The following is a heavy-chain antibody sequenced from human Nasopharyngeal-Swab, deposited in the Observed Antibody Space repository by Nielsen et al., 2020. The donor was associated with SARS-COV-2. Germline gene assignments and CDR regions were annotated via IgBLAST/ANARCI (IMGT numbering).Heavy chain of an antibody. Sequence: GESLKISRAASGFTFSSYAMSWVRQAPGKGLEWVSAISGSGGSTYYADSVKGRFTISRDNSKNTLYLQMNSLRAEDTAVYYCAKDGIVGATGGYWGQGTLVTVSS. CDR3: AKDGIVGATGGY. CDR2: ISGSGGST. CDR1: GFTFSSYA. V-gene: IGHV3-23*01. D-gene: IGHD1-26*01. J-gene: IGHJ4*02.